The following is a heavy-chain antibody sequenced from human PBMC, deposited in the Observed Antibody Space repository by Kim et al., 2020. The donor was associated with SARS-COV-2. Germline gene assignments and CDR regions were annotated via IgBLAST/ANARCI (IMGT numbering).Heavy chain of an antibody. V-gene: IGHV1-3*01. J-gene: IGHJ3*02. Sequence: ASVKVSCKASGFTFTNYVIHWVRQAPGQRLERMGWINAGNGNTKYSQKFQGRVTITRDSSASAAYMELSSLRSEDTAIYYCGRGEIGYCSSTTCSDAFDIWGQGTVVTVSS. D-gene: IGHD2-2*01. CDR3: GRGEIGYCSSTTCSDAFDI. CDR1: GFTFTNYV. CDR2: INAGNGNT.